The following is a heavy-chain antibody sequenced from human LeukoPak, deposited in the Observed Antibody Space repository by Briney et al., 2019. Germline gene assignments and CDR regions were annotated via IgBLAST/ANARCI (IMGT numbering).Heavy chain of an antibody. D-gene: IGHD3-16*01. CDR3: ARDMKGSHMDV. V-gene: IGHV3-30*03. Sequence: GGSLRLSCGASGFIFSGYGMHWVRQAPGKGLEWVAVISYDGNKKYYGDSVKGRFTISRDNSKNTLYLQMNSLRAEDTAVYYCARDMKGSHMDVWGQGTTVTVSS. CDR2: ISYDGNKK. J-gene: IGHJ6*02. CDR1: GFIFSGYG.